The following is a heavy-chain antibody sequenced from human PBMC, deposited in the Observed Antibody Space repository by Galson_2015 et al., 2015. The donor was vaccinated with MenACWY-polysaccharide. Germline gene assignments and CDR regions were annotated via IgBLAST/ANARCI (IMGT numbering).Heavy chain of an antibody. CDR2: MNPNSGNI. CDR1: GYTFTSYE. D-gene: IGHD5-18*01. V-gene: IGHV1-8*01. J-gene: IGHJ4*02. Sequence: SVKVSCKASGYTFTSYEINWVRQAPGQGLEWMGWMNPNSGNIGYAQTFLGKFTMTRDTSIGTAYMELNDLRPEHTAVYYCARAGYKASDYWGQGTLVTVSS. CDR3: ARAGYKASDY.